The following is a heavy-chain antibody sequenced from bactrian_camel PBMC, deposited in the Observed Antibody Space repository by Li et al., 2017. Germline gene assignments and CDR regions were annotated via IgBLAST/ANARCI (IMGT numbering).Heavy chain of an antibody. J-gene: IGHJ4*01. CDR1: GYTFYL. V-gene: IGHV3S26*01. CDR2: VDRDGST. Sequence: HVQLVESGGGSVQAGGSLSLSCAASGYTFYLMAWFRQAPGKEREGVATVDRDGSTSYADSVKGRFTISKDNAKNALYLQMNSLRPEDTAMYYCAATRGGGCLTRATFAYWGQGTQVTVS. D-gene: IGHD7*01. CDR3: AATRGGGCLTRATFAY.